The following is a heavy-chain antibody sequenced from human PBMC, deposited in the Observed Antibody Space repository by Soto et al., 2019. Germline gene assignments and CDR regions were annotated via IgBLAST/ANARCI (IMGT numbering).Heavy chain of an antibody. CDR3: AKSQDPRRRYSFDY. CDR1: GFTFSSYG. CDR2: VSYDGSNK. V-gene: IGHV3-30*18. Sequence: QVQLVESGGGVVQPGRSLRLSCAASGFTFSSYGMHWVRQAPGKGPEWVAVVSYDGSNKHYADSVKGRFTISRDNSKNTLYLQMNSLRAEDTAVYHCAKSQDPRRRYSFDYWGQGTMVIVSS. J-gene: IGHJ4*02.